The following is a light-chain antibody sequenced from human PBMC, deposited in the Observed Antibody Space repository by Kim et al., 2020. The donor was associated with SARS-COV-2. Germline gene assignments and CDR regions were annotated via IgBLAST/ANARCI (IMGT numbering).Light chain of an antibody. Sequence: QSALTQPPSVSGSPGQSVTISCTGTSSDVGSYNRVSWYQQPPGTAPKLMIYEVSNRPSGVPDRFSGSKPGNTASLTISGLQAEDEADYYCSSYTSSRTLVFGGGTQLTVL. CDR3: SSYTSSRTLV. CDR2: EVS. V-gene: IGLV2-18*02. CDR1: SSDVGSYNR. J-gene: IGLJ2*01.